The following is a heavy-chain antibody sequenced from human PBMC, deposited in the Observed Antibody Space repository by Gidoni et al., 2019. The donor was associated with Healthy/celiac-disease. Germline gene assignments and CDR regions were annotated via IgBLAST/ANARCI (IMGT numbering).Heavy chain of an antibody. V-gene: IGHV3-21*01. CDR2: ISSSSSYI. D-gene: IGHD6-19*01. CDR3: ARTVAGGY. Sequence: EVQLVESGGCLVKPGGYLRLYCAASGFTFSSYSMNWVRQAPGKGLEWVSSISSSSSYIYYADSVKGRFTISRDNAKNSLYLQMNSLRAEDTAVYYCARTVAGGYWGQGTLVTVSS. CDR1: GFTFSSYS. J-gene: IGHJ4*02.